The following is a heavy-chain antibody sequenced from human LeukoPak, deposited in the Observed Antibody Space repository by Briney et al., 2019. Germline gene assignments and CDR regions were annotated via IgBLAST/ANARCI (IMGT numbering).Heavy chain of an antibody. CDR3: ARDRRYCSGGSCEYYFDY. Sequence: GGSLRLSCAASGFTFSSYAMHWVRQAPGKGLEYVSAISSNGGSTYYANSVKGRFTISRDNSKNTLYLQMGSLRAEDMAVYYCARDRRYCSGGSCEYYFDYWGQGTLVTVSS. J-gene: IGHJ4*02. CDR2: ISSNGGST. V-gene: IGHV3-64*01. D-gene: IGHD2-15*01. CDR1: GFTFSSYA.